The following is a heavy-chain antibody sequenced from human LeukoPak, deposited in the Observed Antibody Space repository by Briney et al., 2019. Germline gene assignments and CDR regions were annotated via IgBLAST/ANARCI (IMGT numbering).Heavy chain of an antibody. D-gene: IGHD4-17*01. CDR1: GGSFSGYY. J-gene: IGHJ3*02. CDR2: INHSGST. Sequence: PSETLSLTCAVYGGSFSGYYWSWIRQPPGKGLEWIGEINHSGSTNYSPALKSRVTISVDTSKNQFSLKLSSVTAADTAVYYCARTDYGDYDAFDIWGQGTMVTVSS. CDR3: ARTDYGDYDAFDI. V-gene: IGHV4-34*01.